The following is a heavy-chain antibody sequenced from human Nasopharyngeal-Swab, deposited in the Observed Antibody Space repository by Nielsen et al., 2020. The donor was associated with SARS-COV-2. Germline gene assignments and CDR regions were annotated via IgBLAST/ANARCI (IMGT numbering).Heavy chain of an antibody. D-gene: IGHD3-16*01. CDR3: APRGAGEAGSFDY. J-gene: IGHJ4*02. CDR2: IWYDGSNK. V-gene: IGHV3-33*08. CDR1: GFTFSNYG. Sequence: GESLKISCAASGFTFSNYGMHWVRQAPGKGLEWVAVIWYDGSNKYYADSVKGRFTISRDNSKNTVYLQMNSLRAEDTAVYYCAPRGAGEAGSFDYWGQGTLVTVSS.